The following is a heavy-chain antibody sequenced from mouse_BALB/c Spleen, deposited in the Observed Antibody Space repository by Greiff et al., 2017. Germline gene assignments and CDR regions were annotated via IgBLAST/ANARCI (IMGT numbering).Heavy chain of an antibody. V-gene: IGHV2-2*02. CDR1: GFSLTSYG. J-gene: IGHJ3*01. CDR3: ARDRYGNYWFAY. Sequence: QVQLKQSGPGLVQPSQSLSITCTVSGFSLTSYGVHWVRQSPGKGLEWLGVIWSGGSTDYNAAFISRLSISKDNSKSQVFFKMNSLQANDTAMYYCARDRYGNYWFAYWGQGTLVTVSA. CDR2: IWSGGST. D-gene: IGHD2-10*02.